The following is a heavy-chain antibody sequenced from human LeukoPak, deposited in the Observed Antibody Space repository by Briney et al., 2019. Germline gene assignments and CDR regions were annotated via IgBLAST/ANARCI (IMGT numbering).Heavy chain of an antibody. CDR1: GYTFTNYD. J-gene: IGHJ5*02. CDR3: ARGPAASHRNWFDP. Sequence: ASVKVSCKASGYTFTNYDVNWVRQATGQGLEWMGWMNPNSGYTGHAQKFQGRVTMTRNTSISTAYMELSSLRSEDTAVYYCARGPAASHRNWFDPWGQGTLVTVSS. D-gene: IGHD2-15*01. CDR2: MNPNSGYT. V-gene: IGHV1-8*01.